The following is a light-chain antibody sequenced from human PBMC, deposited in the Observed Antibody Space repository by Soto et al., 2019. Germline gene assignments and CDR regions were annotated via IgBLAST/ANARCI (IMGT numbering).Light chain of an antibody. Sequence: DIVMTQSPSTLSVSLGERATLSCRASQSVSSNLAWYQQKPGQAPTLLIYAASTRPTGIPARFSGSGSGTEDTPLISSRQSEDVAVYYCQQYNNWPPGTFGQGTKLEIK. CDR1: QSVSSN. V-gene: IGKV3-15*01. CDR3: QQYNNWPPGT. J-gene: IGKJ2*01. CDR2: AAS.